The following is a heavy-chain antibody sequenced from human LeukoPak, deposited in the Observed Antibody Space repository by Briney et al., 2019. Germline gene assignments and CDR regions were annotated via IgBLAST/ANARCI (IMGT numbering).Heavy chain of an antibody. V-gene: IGHV1-3*04. D-gene: IGHD4-17*01. CDR1: GYIFNTYA. CDR2: IDTSNGNT. CDR3: ARGTNYGDYFVGDTFDM. Sequence: ASVKLSCRASGYIFNTYAIHWVRQAPGQRLEWMGWIDTSNGNTKYSLKFQGRVTVTRDTSASSAYMELSSLRSEDTTVYYCARGTNYGDYFVGDTFDMWGQGTMVTVSS. J-gene: IGHJ3*02.